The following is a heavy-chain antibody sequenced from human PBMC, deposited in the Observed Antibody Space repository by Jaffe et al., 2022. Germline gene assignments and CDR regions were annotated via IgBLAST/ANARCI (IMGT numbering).Heavy chain of an antibody. D-gene: IGHD3-10*01. Sequence: QVQLQESGPGLVKPSQTLSLTCTVSGGSISSGSYYWSWIRQPAGKGLEWIGRIYTSGSTNYNPSLKSRVTISVDTSKNQFSLKLSSVTAADTAVYYCARDFGYYGSGSYVGAFDIWGQGTMVTVSS. V-gene: IGHV4-61*02. J-gene: IGHJ3*02. CDR3: ARDFGYYGSGSYVGAFDI. CDR1: GGSISSGSYY. CDR2: IYTSGST.